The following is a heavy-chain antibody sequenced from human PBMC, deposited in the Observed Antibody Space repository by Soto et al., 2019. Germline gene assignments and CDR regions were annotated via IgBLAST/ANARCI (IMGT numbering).Heavy chain of an antibody. CDR3: ARVNPNSSGSERFDY. D-gene: IGHD3-22*01. V-gene: IGHV4-30-4*01. J-gene: IGHJ4*02. CDR1: GGSISSGDYY. CDR2: IYYSGST. Sequence: SETLSLTCTVSGGSISSGDYYWSWIRQPPGKGLEWIGYIYYSGSTYYNPSLKSRVTISVDTSKNQFSLKLSSVTAADAAVYYCARVNPNSSGSERFDYWGQGTLVTVSS.